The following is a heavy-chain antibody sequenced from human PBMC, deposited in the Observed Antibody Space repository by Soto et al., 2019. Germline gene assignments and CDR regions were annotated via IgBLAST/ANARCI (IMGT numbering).Heavy chain of an antibody. CDR1: GYTFTGYY. CDR3: ARDIHSIAAAGTNHYYRLDV. D-gene: IGHD6-13*01. V-gene: IGHV1-2*04. CDR2: INPNSGGT. Sequence: ASVKVSCKASGYTFTGYYMHWVRQAPGQGLEWMGWINPNSGGTNYAQKFQGWVTMARDTSISTAYMELSRLRSDDTAVYYCARDIHSIAAAGTNHYYRLDVWGQGTTVTVSS. J-gene: IGHJ6*02.